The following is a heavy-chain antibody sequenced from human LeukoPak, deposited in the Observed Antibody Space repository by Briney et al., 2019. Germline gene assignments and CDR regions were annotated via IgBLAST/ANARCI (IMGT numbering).Heavy chain of an antibody. D-gene: IGHD5-24*01. J-gene: IGHJ4*01. Sequence: SETLSLTCTVSGVSISSHYWSWIRQPPGKGLEWIAFISFSGSTAYNPSLKSRLTISVETSKNQFSFKLSSLTAADTTVYYCSRDRRDGYNSLAIWGHETLVTASS. CDR2: ISFSGST. CDR3: SRDRRDGYNSLAI. CDR1: GVSISSHY. V-gene: IGHV4-59*11.